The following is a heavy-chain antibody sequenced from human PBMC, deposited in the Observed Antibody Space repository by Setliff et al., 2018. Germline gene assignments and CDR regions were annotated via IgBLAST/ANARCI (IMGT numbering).Heavy chain of an antibody. CDR2: INWNGGST. CDR3: ASSNYGGEDY. D-gene: IGHD4-17*01. Sequence: PGGSLRLSCAASGFTFVDYGMTWVRQAPGKGLEWVSGINWNGGSTGYADSVKGRFTISRDNAKNSLYLQMNSLRAEDTAVYYCASSNYGGEDYWGQGTLVTVSS. J-gene: IGHJ4*02. V-gene: IGHV3-20*04. CDR1: GFTFVDYG.